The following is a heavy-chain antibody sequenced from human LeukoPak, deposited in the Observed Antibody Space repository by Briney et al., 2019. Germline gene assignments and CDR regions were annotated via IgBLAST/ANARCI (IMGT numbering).Heavy chain of an antibody. V-gene: IGHV4-39*01. J-gene: IGHJ4*02. CDR3: ARQGGIAAAQRDYFDY. CDR2: IYYSGST. D-gene: IGHD6-13*01. CDR1: VGSISSSSYY. Sequence: SETLSLTCTVSVGSISSSSYYWGWIRQPPGKGLEWIGSIYYSGSTYYNPSLKSRVTISVDTSKNQFSLKLSSVTAADTAVYYCARQGGIAAAQRDYFDYWGQGTLVTVSS.